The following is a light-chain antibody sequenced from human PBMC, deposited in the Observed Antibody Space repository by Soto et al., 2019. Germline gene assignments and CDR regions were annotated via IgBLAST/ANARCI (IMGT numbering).Light chain of an antibody. CDR2: AAS. J-gene: IGKJ4*01. V-gene: IGKV1-8*01. CDR3: QQYYSYPLT. CDR1: QGISSY. Sequence: AIRMTQSPSSFSASTGDRVTITCRASQGISSYLAWYQQKPGKAPKLLIYAASTLQSGVPSRFSGSGSGTDFTLPISCLQSEDFATSYCQQYYSYPLTFGGGTKVESK.